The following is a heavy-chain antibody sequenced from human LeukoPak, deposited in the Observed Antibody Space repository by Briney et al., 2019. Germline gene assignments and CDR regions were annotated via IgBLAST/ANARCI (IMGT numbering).Heavy chain of an antibody. V-gene: IGHV1-46*01. CDR3: ARGHPLLWFGESRYYYMDV. D-gene: IGHD3-10*01. J-gene: IGHJ6*03. CDR2: INPSGGST. Sequence: ASVKVSCKASGYTFTSYYMHWVRQAPGQGLEWMGIINPSGGSTSYAQKFQGRVTMTRDMSTSTVYMELSSLRSEDTAVYYCARGHPLLWFGESRYYYMDVWGKGTTVTVSS. CDR1: GYTFTSYY.